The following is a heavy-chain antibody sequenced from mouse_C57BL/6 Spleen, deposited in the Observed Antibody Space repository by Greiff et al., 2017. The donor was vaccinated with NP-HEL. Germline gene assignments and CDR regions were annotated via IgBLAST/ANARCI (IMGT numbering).Heavy chain of an antibody. CDR3: ARDYYYGSSAHAMDY. J-gene: IGHJ4*01. V-gene: IGHV1-26*01. CDR2: INPNNGGT. D-gene: IGHD1-1*01. Sequence: EVKLQQSGPELVKPGASVKISCKASGYTFTDYYMNWVKQSHGKSLEWIGDINPNNGGTSYNQKFKGKATLTVDKSSSTAYMELRSLTSEDSAVYYCARDYYYGSSAHAMDYWGQGTSVTVSS. CDR1: GYTFTDYY.